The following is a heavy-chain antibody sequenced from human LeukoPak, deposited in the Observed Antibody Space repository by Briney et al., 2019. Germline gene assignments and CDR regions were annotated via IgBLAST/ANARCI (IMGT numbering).Heavy chain of an antibody. V-gene: IGHV7-4-1*02. Sequence: ASVKVSCKASGYSFTSHGISWVRQAPGQRLEWMGWINTNTGNPTYAQGFTGRFVFSLDTSVSTAYLQISSLKAEDTAVYYCARSIGAAGFMDVWGKGATVTVSS. D-gene: IGHD6-13*01. CDR2: INTNTGNP. J-gene: IGHJ6*03. CDR3: ARSIGAAGFMDV. CDR1: GYSFTSHG.